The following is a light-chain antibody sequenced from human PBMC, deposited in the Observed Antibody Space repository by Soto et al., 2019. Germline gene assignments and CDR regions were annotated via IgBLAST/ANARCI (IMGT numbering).Light chain of an antibody. CDR3: QQHYGTPFT. J-gene: IGKJ3*01. CDR1: QSVLYNSNNKNY. Sequence: DIVMTQSPDSLAVSLGERATINCKSSQSVLYNSNNKNYLAWYQQKPGQPPKLLIYWASTRESGVPDRFSGSGCGTDFTLTISSLQAEDVAVYYCQQHYGTPFTFGPGTKVDI. CDR2: WAS. V-gene: IGKV4-1*01.